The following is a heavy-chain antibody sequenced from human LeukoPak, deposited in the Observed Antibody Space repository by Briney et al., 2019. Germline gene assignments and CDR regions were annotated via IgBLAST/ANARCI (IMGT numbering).Heavy chain of an antibody. Sequence: SETLSLTCAVYGGSFSGYYWSWIRQPPGKGLEWIGEINHSGSTNYNPSLKSRVTISVDTSKNQFSLKLSSVTAADTAVYYCARDAYSYGHEGWFDPWGQGTLVTVSS. V-gene: IGHV4-34*01. J-gene: IGHJ5*02. CDR3: ARDAYSYGHEGWFDP. CDR1: GGSFSGYY. D-gene: IGHD5-18*01. CDR2: INHSGST.